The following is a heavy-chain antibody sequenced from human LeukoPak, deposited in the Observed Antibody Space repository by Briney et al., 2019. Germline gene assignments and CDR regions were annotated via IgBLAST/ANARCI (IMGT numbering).Heavy chain of an antibody. J-gene: IGHJ4*02. D-gene: IGHD6-13*01. Sequence: GASVKVSRKASGYTFTSYGISWVRQAPGQGLEWMGWISAYNGNTNYAQKLQGRVTMTTDTSTSTAYMELRSLRSDDTAVYYCARDQEGHSSSWYLGGDYWGQGTLVTVSS. V-gene: IGHV1-18*01. CDR2: ISAYNGNT. CDR3: ARDQEGHSSSWYLGGDY. CDR1: GYTFTSYG.